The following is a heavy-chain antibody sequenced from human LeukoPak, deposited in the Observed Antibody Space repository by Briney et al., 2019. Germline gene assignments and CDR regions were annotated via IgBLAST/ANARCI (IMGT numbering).Heavy chain of an antibody. CDR2: MIPSTGST. CDR1: GYTFTSYY. D-gene: IGHD4-17*01. Sequence: GASVKVSCKASGYTFTSYYMHWVRQAPGQGLEWMGIMIPSTGSTSYSQKFQGRVTMTRDTSTSTVYMELSRLRSEDTAAYYCARDRTATTGEFDYWGQGTLVTVSS. CDR3: ARDRTATTGEFDY. V-gene: IGHV1-46*01. J-gene: IGHJ4*02.